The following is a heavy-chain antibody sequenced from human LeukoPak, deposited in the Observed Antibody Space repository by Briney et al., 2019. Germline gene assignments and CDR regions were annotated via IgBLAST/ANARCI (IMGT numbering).Heavy chain of an antibody. V-gene: IGHV3-23*01. J-gene: IGHJ4*02. D-gene: IGHD3-22*01. CDR2: ISGSGGST. CDR1: GFAFSRNS. CDR3: AKHYYDSSGGFDY. Sequence: GGSLRLSCAASGFAFSRNSMSWVRQAPGKGLEWVSAISGSGGSTYYADSVKGRFTISRDNSKNTLYLQMNSLRAEDTAVYYCAKHYYDSSGGFDYWGQGTLVTVSS.